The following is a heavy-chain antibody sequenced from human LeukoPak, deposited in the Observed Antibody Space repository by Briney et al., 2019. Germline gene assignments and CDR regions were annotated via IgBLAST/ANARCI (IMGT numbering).Heavy chain of an antibody. V-gene: IGHV3-74*01. CDR2: INTDGSST. CDR1: GFTFSSYW. J-gene: IGHJ4*02. Sequence: PGGSLRLSCVASGFTFSSYWMNWVRQAPGKGLVWVSRINTDGSSTSYADSVKGRFTISRDNAKNTLYLQMNSLRAEDTAVYYCAREVTGTGDYYFDYWGQGTLVAVSS. CDR3: AREVTGTGDYYFDY. D-gene: IGHD4-17*01.